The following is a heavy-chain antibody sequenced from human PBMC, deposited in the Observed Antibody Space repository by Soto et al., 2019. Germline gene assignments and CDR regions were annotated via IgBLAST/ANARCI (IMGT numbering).Heavy chain of an antibody. CDR1: GGSFSGYY. D-gene: IGHD3-10*01. J-gene: IGHJ4*02. V-gene: IGHV4-34*01. CDR3: ATGPDGSGKQ. Sequence: SETLSLTCAVYGGSFSGYYWSWIRQPPGKGLEWIGEINHSGSTNYNPSLKSRVTISVDTSKNQFSLKLSSVTAADTAVYYCATGPDGSGKQWGQGTLVTVSS. CDR2: INHSGST.